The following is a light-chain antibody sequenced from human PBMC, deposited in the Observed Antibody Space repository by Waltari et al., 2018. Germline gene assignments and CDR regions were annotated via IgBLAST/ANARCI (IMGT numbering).Light chain of an antibody. Sequence: EIVLTQSPGTLSMSPGERATLSCRASQSVRSSYLAWYQQKPGQAPRLLIYGASSRAIGTPDRFSGSGSGTDFTLSISRLEPEDSAVYYCQQYGTSTGTFGQGTKVGIK. CDR3: QQYGTSTGT. V-gene: IGKV3-20*01. CDR2: GAS. CDR1: QSVRSSY. J-gene: IGKJ1*01.